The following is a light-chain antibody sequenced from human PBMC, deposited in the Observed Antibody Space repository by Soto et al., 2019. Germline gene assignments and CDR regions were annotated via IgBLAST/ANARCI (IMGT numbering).Light chain of an antibody. Sequence: EIVLTQSPATLSLSPGERATLSCRASQSVSSYLAWYQQKPCQAPRLLIYEASNRATGIPARFSGSGSGTDFTLTISSLEPEDFAVYYCQQRSNWPPWTFGQGTKGEIK. CDR1: QSVSSY. CDR3: QQRSNWPPWT. J-gene: IGKJ1*01. CDR2: EAS. V-gene: IGKV3-11*01.